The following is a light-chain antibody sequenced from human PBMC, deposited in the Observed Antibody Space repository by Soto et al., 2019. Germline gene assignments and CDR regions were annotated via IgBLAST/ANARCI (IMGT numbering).Light chain of an antibody. CDR3: QQYNSYPWT. CDR1: QSISNR. Sequence: IPITQSPSTLSASVGDGVTITCRASQSISNRLAWYQQKPGEAPKYLIYDASTLDSGAPSRFSGSGSGTEFTLSISSLQPDDFATYYCQQYNSYPWTFGQGTKVDIK. J-gene: IGKJ1*01. CDR2: DAS. V-gene: IGKV1-5*01.